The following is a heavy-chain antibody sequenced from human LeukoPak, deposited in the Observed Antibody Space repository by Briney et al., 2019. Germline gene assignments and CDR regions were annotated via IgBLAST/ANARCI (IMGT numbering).Heavy chain of an antibody. J-gene: IGHJ4*02. V-gene: IGHV4-59*01. Sequence: SETLSLTCTVSGGSISSYYWSWIRQPPGKGLEWVGYIYYSGSTNYNPSLKSPVTISVHTSKNQFSLKLSSVTAADTAVYYCARSYDSSGYYYRHFAYWGEGNLVTVSS. CDR3: ARSYDSSGYYYRHFAY. D-gene: IGHD3-22*01. CDR1: GGSISSYY. CDR2: IYYSGST.